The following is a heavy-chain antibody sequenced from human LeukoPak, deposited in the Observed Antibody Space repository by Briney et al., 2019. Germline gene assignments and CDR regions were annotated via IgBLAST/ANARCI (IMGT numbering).Heavy chain of an antibody. V-gene: IGHV1-18*01. Sequence: ASVTLSCKASGYTFTSYGISWVRQAPGPGHEWVGWISAYNGHTNYAQKLHGRVTMTTDTSTSTAYMELRSLRSDDTAVYYCARAANWNYVRPYYFDYWGQGTLVTVSS. D-gene: IGHD1-7*01. CDR2: ISAYNGHT. J-gene: IGHJ4*02. CDR3: ARAANWNYVRPYYFDY. CDR1: GYTFTSYG.